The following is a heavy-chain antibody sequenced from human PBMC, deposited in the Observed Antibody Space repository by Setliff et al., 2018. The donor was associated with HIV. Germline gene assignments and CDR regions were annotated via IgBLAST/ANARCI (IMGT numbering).Heavy chain of an antibody. CDR3: ARARGPPLPVLDF. CDR2: IYYSGTT. V-gene: IGHV4-39*07. D-gene: IGHD3-10*01. CDR1: GGSISSSSYY. Sequence: SETLSLTCTVSGGSISSSSYYWGWIRQPPGKGLEWIGSIYYSGTTYYNPSLKSRITISVDTSKNQFSLKVNSVTAADTAVYYCARARGPPLPVLDFWGQGTLVTVSS. J-gene: IGHJ4*02.